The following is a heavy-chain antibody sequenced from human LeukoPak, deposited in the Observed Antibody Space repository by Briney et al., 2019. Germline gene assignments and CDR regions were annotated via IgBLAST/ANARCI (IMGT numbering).Heavy chain of an antibody. D-gene: IGHD1-26*01. Sequence: GGSLRLSCATSGLTFNNAWMSWFRQAPGKGLEWVGRIKSKTDGETSDYAAPVQGRFTISRDDSKNTLYLQMNSLKIEDTAVYYCATDPGEWEPIWGQGTMVTVSS. CDR3: ATDPGEWEPI. V-gene: IGHV3-15*01. CDR2: IKSKTDGETS. J-gene: IGHJ3*02. CDR1: GLTFNNAW.